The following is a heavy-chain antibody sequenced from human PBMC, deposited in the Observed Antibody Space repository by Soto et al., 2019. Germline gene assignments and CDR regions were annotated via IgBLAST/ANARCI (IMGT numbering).Heavy chain of an antibody. CDR3: ARTTGSPLIVRSSRGPWFDP. D-gene: IGHD2-15*01. V-gene: IGHV4-59*08. J-gene: IGHJ5*02. CDR2: MYYGGRT. Sequence: SETLSLPCTVSGGSISSYYWSWIRQPLGKGLEWIGYMYYGGRTNYNPSLKSRVTISVDTSKMQVSLKLSSVTAADTAVYFCARTTGSPLIVRSSRGPWFDPWGQGTLVTVSS. CDR1: GGSISSYY.